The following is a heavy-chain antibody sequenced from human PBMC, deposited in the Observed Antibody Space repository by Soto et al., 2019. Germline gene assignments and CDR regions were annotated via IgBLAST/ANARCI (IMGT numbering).Heavy chain of an antibody. CDR3: AIPEQVLGIEVAGTLEN. V-gene: IGHV3-30-3*01. CDR2: ISYDGSNE. CDR1: GFTFSSYA. D-gene: IGHD6-19*01. J-gene: IGHJ4*02. Sequence: GGSLRLTCAASGFTFSSYAMHWVRQAPGKGLEWVAVISYDGSNEYYADSVKGRFTISRDNAKNTLYLQMNSLRAEDTAVYYCAIPEQVLGIEVAGTLENWAQGTLVTVSS.